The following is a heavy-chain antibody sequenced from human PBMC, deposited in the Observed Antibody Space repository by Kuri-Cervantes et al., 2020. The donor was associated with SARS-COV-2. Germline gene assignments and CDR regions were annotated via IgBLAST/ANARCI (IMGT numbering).Heavy chain of an antibody. V-gene: IGHV3-21*01. D-gene: IGHD3-10*01. CDR2: ISSSSSYI. CDR3: ARDFEEYDILVDYYYYYMDV. Sequence: GGSLRLSCAASGFPFNDYYFTWIRQAPGKGLEWVSSISSSSSYIYYADSVKGRFTISRDNAKNSLYLQMNSLRAEDTAVYYCARDFEEYDILVDYYYYYMDVWGKGTTVTVSS. J-gene: IGHJ6*03. CDR1: GFPFNDYY.